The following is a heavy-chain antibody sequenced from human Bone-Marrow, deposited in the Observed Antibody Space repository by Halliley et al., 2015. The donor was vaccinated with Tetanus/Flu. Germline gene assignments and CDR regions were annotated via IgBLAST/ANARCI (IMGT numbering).Heavy chain of an antibody. V-gene: IGHV3-74*01. CDR2: LNRDSSTT. J-gene: IGHJ3*02. CDR3: ATGVFSGGSCHTFDI. D-gene: IGHD2-15*01. Sequence: SRLNRDSSTTNYAGSVKGRFATSRDNAKKTLYVQMNSLKSEDTAVCYWATGVFSGGSCHTFDIWGQGTKVSVSS.